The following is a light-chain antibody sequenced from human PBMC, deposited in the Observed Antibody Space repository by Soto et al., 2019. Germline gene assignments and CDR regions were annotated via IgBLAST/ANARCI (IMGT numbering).Light chain of an antibody. V-gene: IGLV1-36*01. CDR2: YDD. Sequence: QSVLTQPPSVSAAPRQRVTISCSGSSSNVGHNVVNWYQQVPGKAPKLLIYYDDLLASGVSDRFSGSKSGTSASLAITGLQSEDEADYYCVAWDDSLNGPVFGGGTKVTVL. J-gene: IGLJ3*02. CDR1: SSNVGHNV. CDR3: VAWDDSLNGPV.